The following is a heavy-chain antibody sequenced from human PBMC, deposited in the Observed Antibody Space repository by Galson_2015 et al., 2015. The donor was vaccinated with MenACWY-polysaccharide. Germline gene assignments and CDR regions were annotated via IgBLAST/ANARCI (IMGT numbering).Heavy chain of an antibody. CDR3: ARTSEQWLTTRGFDY. CDR2: INPNSGGT. CDR1: GYTFTGYY. V-gene: IGHV1-2*06. J-gene: IGHJ4*02. D-gene: IGHD6-19*01. Sequence: SVKVSCKASGYTFTGYYMHWVRQAPGQGLEWMGRINPNSGGTNYAQKFQGRVTMTRDTSISTAYMELSRLRSDDTAVYYCARTSEQWLTTRGFDYWGQGTLVTVSS.